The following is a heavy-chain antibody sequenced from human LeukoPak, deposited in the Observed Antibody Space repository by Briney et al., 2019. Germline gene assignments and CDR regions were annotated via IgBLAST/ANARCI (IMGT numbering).Heavy chain of an antibody. CDR2: ISGSSAST. Sequence: PGGSLRLSCAASGFTFSSYAMSWVRQAPGKGLELVSAISGSSASTYYADSVKGRFTFSRENSKNTLYLQMNSLRAEETDVYYCAPSLAYFDYWGQGTLVTVSS. V-gene: IGHV3-23*01. D-gene: IGHD6-13*01. CDR1: GFTFSSYA. CDR3: APSLAYFDY. J-gene: IGHJ4*02.